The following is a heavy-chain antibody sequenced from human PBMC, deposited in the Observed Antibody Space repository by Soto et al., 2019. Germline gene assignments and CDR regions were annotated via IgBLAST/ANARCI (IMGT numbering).Heavy chain of an antibody. CDR2: IIPIFGTA. J-gene: IGHJ6*02. CDR1: GGTFSSYA. Sequence: ASVKVSCKASGGTFSSYAISRVRQAPGQGLEWMGGIIPIFGTANYAQKFQGRVTITADESTSTAYMELSSLRSEDTAVYYCAREVRPYAAGYYYYYGMDVWGQGTTVTVSS. D-gene: IGHD2-8*01. V-gene: IGHV1-69*13. CDR3: AREVRPYAAGYYYYYGMDV.